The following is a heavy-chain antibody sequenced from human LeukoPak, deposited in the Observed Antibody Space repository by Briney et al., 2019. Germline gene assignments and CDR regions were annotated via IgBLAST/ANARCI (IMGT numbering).Heavy chain of an antibody. D-gene: IGHD6-19*01. V-gene: IGHV4-4*07. CDR3: ARVGSSGWYTWFDP. Sequence: SETLSLTCTVSGGSISSYYWSWIRQSAGKGLEWIGRIYSSGSTNYNPSLKSRVTMSVDTSKNQFSLRLSSVTAADTAVYYCARVGSSGWYTWFDPWGQGTLVTVSS. CDR1: GGSISSYY. CDR2: IYSSGST. J-gene: IGHJ5*02.